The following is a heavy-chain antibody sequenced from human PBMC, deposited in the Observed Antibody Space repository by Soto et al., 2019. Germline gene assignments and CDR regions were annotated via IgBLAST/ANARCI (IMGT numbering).Heavy chain of an antibody. CDR1: GGSISPYY. D-gene: IGHD2-2*01. V-gene: IGHV4-59*08. CDR3: ARLGEYYQSLDP. CDR2: IYYSGTT. Sequence: QVQLQESGPGLVKPSETLSLTCTVSGGSISPYYWAWIRQPPGKGLEWVGYIYYSGTTSYNPSLKRRVTLSLETSKSQFSLRLISVTASDTAVYYCARLGEYYQSLDPWGQGTLVTVSS. J-gene: IGHJ5*02.